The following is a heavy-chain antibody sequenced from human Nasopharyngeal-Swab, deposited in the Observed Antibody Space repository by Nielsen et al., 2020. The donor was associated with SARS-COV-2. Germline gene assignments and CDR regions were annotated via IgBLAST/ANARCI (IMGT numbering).Heavy chain of an antibody. CDR3: ARRRIANGDFDF. J-gene: IGHJ4*02. CDR2: DYYTGST. V-gene: IGHV4-39*01. D-gene: IGHD2-21*01. Sequence: ESLKISCAASGFTFSSYSMNWVRQAPGKGLEWIGSDYYTGSTYYNPSLKSRVSISVDTSKNQFSLKVSSVTAADTAVYYCARRRIANGDFDFWGQGTLVTVSS. CDR1: GFTFSSYSMN.